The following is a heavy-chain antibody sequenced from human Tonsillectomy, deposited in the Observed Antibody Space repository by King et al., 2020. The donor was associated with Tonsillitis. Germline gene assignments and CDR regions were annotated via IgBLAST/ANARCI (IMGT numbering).Heavy chain of an antibody. V-gene: IGHV3-33*05. CDR2: ISYDGSNK. D-gene: IGHD3-22*01. CDR3: ARGEVKSYYDLDSDYVYAAFDI. CDR1: GFTFSNYG. Sequence: VQLVESGGGVVKPGRSLRLSCVASGFTFSNYGMHWVRQAPGKGLEWVTIISYDGSNKYYGDSLKGRFTISRNNSKNTLYLQMNSLRAEDTALYHCARGEVKSYYDLDSDYVYAAFDIWGPGTKVTVSS. J-gene: IGHJ3*02.